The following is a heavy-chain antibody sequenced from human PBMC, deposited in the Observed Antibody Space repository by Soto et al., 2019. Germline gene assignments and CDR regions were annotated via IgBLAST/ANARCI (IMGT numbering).Heavy chain of an antibody. D-gene: IGHD3-22*01. V-gene: IGHV4-59*01. CDR3: ARDSDYYDSSGYYQGYYFDY. J-gene: IGHJ4*02. CDR1: GGSISSYY. CDR2: IYYSGST. Sequence: SETLSLTCTVSGGSISSYYWSWIRQPPGKGLEWIGYIYYSGSTNYNPSLKSRVTISVDTSKNQFSFKLSSVTAADTAVYYCARDSDYYDSSGYYQGYYFDYWGQGTLVTVSS.